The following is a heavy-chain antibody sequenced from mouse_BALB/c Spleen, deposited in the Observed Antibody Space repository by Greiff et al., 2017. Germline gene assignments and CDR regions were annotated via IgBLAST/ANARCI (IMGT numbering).Heavy chain of an antibody. Sequence: EVQVVESGGGLVKPGGSLKLSCAASGFTFSSYAMSWVRQTPEKRLEWVASISSGGSTYYPDSVKGRFTISRDNARNTLFLQMTSLRSEDTAMYYCARGTLTTATYAMDYWGQGTSVTVSS. D-gene: IGHD1-2*01. CDR1: GFTFSSYA. V-gene: IGHV5-6-5*01. J-gene: IGHJ4*01. CDR2: ISSGGST. CDR3: ARGTLTTATYAMDY.